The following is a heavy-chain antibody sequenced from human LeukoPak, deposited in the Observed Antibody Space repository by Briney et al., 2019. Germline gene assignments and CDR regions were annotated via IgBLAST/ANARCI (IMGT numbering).Heavy chain of an antibody. J-gene: IGHJ6*02. Sequence: SVKVSCKASGGTFSSYAISWVRQAPGQGLEWMGRIIPILGIANYAQKFQGRVTITADKSTSTAYMELSSLRSEDTAVYYCARDRLDYDILTGYYLNYYYYGMDVWGQGTTVTVSS. CDR1: GGTFSSYA. CDR2: IIPILGIA. CDR3: ARDRLDYDILTGYYLNYYYYGMDV. V-gene: IGHV1-69*04. D-gene: IGHD3-9*01.